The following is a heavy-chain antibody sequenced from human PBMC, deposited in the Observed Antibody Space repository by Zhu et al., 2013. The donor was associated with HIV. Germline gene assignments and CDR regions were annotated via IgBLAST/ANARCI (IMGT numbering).Heavy chain of an antibody. CDR3: AKGGYCSGGSCYRDFDY. J-gene: IGHJ4*02. CDR1: GFTFSSYG. Sequence: VQLVESGGGVVQPGRSLRLSCAASGFTFSSYGMHWVRQAPGKGLEWVAVISYDGSNKYYADSVKGRFTISRDNSKNTLYLQMNSLRAEDTAVYYCAKGGYCSGGSCYRDFDYWGQGTLVTVSS. V-gene: IGHV3-30*18. D-gene: IGHD2-15*01. CDR2: ISYDGSNK.